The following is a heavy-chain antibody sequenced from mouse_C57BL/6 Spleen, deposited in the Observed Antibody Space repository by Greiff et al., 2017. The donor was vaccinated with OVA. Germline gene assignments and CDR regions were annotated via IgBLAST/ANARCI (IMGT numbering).Heavy chain of an antibody. Sequence: EVKVEESGGGLVQPGGSLKLSCAASGFTFSDYYMYWVRQTPEKRLEWVAYISNGGGSTYYPDTVKGRFTISRDNAKNTLYLQMSRLTSEDTAMYYCARRDGYGGVFYFDYWGQGTTLTVSS. J-gene: IGHJ2*01. CDR3: ARRDGYGGVFYFDY. V-gene: IGHV5-12*01. D-gene: IGHD2-2*01. CDR1: GFTFSDYY. CDR2: ISNGGGST.